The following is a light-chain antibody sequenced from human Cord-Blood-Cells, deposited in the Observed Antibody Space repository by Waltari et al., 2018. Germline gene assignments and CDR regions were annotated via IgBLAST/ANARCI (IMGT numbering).Light chain of an antibody. V-gene: IGLV2-14*01. CDR1: SSDVGGYNY. Sequence: QSALTQPASVSGSPGQSITIPCTGTSSDVGGYNYVPWYQQHPGKAPKLMIYDVSKRPSGVSIRFSGSKSGNTASLTISGLQAEDEADYYCSSYTSSSTLVFGGGTKLTVL. J-gene: IGLJ2*01. CDR2: DVS. CDR3: SSYTSSSTLV.